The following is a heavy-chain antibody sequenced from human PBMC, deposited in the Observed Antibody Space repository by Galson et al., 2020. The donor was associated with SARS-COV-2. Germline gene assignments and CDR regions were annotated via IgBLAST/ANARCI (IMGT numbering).Heavy chain of an antibody. V-gene: IGHV4-61*02. J-gene: IGHJ2*01. CDR3: ARETLQYYDSSGYYYWYFDL. D-gene: IGHD3-22*01. Sequence: SETLSLTCTVSGGSISSGSYYWSWIRQPAGKGLEWIGRIYTSGSTNYNPSLKSRVTISVDTSKNQFSLKLSSVTAADTAVYYCARETLQYYDSSGYYYWYFDLWGRGTPVTVSS. CDR1: GGSISSGSYY. CDR2: IYTSGST.